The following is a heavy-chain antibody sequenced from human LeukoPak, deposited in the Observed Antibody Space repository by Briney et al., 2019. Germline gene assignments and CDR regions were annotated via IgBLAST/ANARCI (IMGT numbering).Heavy chain of an antibody. V-gene: IGHV4-59*01. D-gene: IGHD5-12*01. CDR2: IYYSGST. Sequence: SETLSLTCTVSGGSISSYYWSWIRQPPGKGLEWIGYIYYSGSTNYNPSLKSRVTISVDTSKNQFPLKLSSVAAADTAVYYCARKVGYSGYDYWGQGTLVTVSS. CDR1: GGSISSYY. CDR3: ARKVGYSGYDY. J-gene: IGHJ4*02.